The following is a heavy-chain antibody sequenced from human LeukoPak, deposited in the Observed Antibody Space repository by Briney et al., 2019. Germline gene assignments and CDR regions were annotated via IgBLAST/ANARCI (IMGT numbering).Heavy chain of an antibody. Sequence: GGSLRLSCAASGFTFRTFAMSWVRQAPGKGLEWVSGFSDNSGSTYYADSVKGQFTISRDNSKDTLYLQMDGLRAEDTAIYYCAKVYTTGWSYFDYWGQGILVTVSS. CDR3: AKVYTTGWSYFDY. CDR1: GFTFRTFA. D-gene: IGHD6-19*01. J-gene: IGHJ4*02. CDR2: FSDNSGST. V-gene: IGHV3-23*01.